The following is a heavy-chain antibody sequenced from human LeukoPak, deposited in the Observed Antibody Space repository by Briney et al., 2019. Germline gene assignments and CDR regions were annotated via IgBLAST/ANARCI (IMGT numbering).Heavy chain of an antibody. D-gene: IGHD1-7*01. V-gene: IGHV3-74*01. Sequence: GGSLRLSCAASGFTFSSYWMHWVRQAPGKGLVWVSRINGDGSTTIYANSVNGRFTISRDNSKNTIYLQMDSLRAEDTAIYYCARDYWWNYDYWGRGTLVTVSS. CDR1: GFTFSSYW. CDR2: INGDGSTT. J-gene: IGHJ4*02. CDR3: ARDYWWNYDY.